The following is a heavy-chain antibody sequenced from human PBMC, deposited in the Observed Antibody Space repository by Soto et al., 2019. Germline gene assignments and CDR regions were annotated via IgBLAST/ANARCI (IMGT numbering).Heavy chain of an antibody. V-gene: IGHV3-23*01. CDR3: AKDPRVHYYGSGSSSY. D-gene: IGHD3-10*01. CDR1: GFVFSSYA. CDR2: ISGSGGNT. J-gene: IGHJ4*02. Sequence: EVQLLESGGGLVQPGRSLRLSCAASGFVFSSYAMSWVRQAPGKGLEWVSTISGSGGNTYYADSVKGRFTISRDNSKNTLYLQMNSLRAEDTALYYCAKDPRVHYYGSGSSSYWGQGTLVTVSS.